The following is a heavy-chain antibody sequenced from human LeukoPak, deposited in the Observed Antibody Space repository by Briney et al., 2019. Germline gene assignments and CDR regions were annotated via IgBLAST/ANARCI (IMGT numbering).Heavy chain of an antibody. J-gene: IGHJ4*02. Sequence: PGGSLRLSCAASGFTFSSYAMHWVRQAPGKGLEWVAVISYDGSNKYYADSVKGRFTISRDNSKNTLYLQMNSLRSDDTAVYYCARGPRWGFGELPFDYWGQGTLVTVSS. CDR1: GFTFSSYA. D-gene: IGHD3-10*01. V-gene: IGHV3-30*04. CDR2: ISYDGSNK. CDR3: ARGPRWGFGELPFDY.